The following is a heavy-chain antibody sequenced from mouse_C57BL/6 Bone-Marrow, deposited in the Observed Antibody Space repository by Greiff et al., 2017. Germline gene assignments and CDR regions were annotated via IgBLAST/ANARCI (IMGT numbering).Heavy chain of an antibody. D-gene: IGHD1-1*01. J-gene: IGHJ1*03. CDR3: TREGPFITTVVSYWYFDV. Sequence: VKLLESGAELVRPGASVTLSCKASGYTFTDYEMHWVKQTPVHGLEWIGAIDPETGGTAYNQKFKGKAILTAVKSSSTAYMELRSLTSEDSAVYYCTREGPFITTVVSYWYFDVWGTGTTVTVSS. V-gene: IGHV1-15*01. CDR2: IDPETGGT. CDR1: GYTFTDYE.